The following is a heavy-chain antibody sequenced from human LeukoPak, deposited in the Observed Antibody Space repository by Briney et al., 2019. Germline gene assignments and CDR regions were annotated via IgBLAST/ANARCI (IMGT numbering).Heavy chain of an antibody. CDR3: AKGKYYDILTGPHDY. CDR2: ISWNSGTI. J-gene: IGHJ4*02. CDR1: GFTFDDYA. V-gene: IGHV3-9*01. Sequence: SRSLRLSCAASGFTFDDYAMHWVRQAPGKGLEWVSGISWNSGTIGYADSVKGRFTISRDNAKNSLYLQMSSLRAEDTALYYCAKGKYYDILTGPHDYWGQGTLVTVSS. D-gene: IGHD3-9*01.